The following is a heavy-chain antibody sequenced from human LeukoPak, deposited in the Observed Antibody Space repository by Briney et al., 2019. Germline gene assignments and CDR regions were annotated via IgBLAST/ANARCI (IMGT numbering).Heavy chain of an antibody. D-gene: IGHD3-3*01. Sequence: GESLKISCKGSGYSFTSYWIGWVRQMPGKGLEWMGIIYPGDSDTRYSPSFQGQVTISADKSISTAYLQWSSLKASDTAMYYCARHLERDDFWSGYAYWGQGTLVTVSS. V-gene: IGHV5-51*01. CDR1: GYSFTSYW. CDR2: IYPGDSDT. J-gene: IGHJ4*02. CDR3: ARHLERDDFWSGYAY.